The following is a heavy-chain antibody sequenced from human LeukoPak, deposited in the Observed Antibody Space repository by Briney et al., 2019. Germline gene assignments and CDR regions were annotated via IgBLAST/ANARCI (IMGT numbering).Heavy chain of an antibody. CDR2: MKQDGSVK. D-gene: IGHD6-6*01. V-gene: IGHV3-7*03. CDR1: GFTFINYW. CDR3: AKIGYSSSSFDY. J-gene: IGHJ4*02. Sequence: GGSLRLSCAASGFTFINYWMSWVRQAPGKGLEWVANMKQDGSVKYYVDSMKGRFTISRDNAKNSLYLQMSGLRAEDTAVYFCAKIGYSSSSFDYGGQGVLVTV.